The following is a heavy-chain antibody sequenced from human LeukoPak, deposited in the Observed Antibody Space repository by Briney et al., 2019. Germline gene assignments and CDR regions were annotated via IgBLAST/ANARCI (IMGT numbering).Heavy chain of an antibody. D-gene: IGHD3-22*01. CDR1: GFTFDDYA. CDR2: ISGSGGST. CDR3: AGGYYDTDY. J-gene: IGHJ4*02. Sequence: GGSLRLSCAASGFTFDDYAMHWVRQAPGKGLEWVSAISGSGGSTYYADSVKGRFTISRDNSKNTLYLQMNSLRAEDTAVYYCAGGYYDTDYWGQGTLVTVSS. V-gene: IGHV3-23*01.